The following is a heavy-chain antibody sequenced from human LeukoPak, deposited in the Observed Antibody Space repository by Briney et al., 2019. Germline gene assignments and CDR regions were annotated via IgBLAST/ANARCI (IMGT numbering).Heavy chain of an antibody. V-gene: IGHV3-21*01. CDR2: ITSGSSYI. CDR3: ARDPYSGSYGNYYYYFMDV. J-gene: IGHJ6*03. Sequence: GGSLRLSCAASGVPFSSYNMNWVRQPPGKGLEWVSSITSGSSYIYYADSVKGRFTISRDNAKNSLYLQMNSLRAEDTAVYYCARDPYSGSYGNYYYYFMDVWGKGTTVTVSS. D-gene: IGHD1-26*01. CDR1: GVPFSSYN.